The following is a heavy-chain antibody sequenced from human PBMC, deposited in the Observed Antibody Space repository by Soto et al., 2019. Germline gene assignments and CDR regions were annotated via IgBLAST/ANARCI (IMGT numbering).Heavy chain of an antibody. V-gene: IGHV4-31*03. Sequence: QVQLQESGPGLVKPSQTLSLTCTVSGGSISSGGYYWSWIRQHPGKGLELIGYIYYSGSTYYDPSLKSRVTISVDTSKNQFSLKLSSVTAADTAVYYCARDLLATYYYYGMDVWGQGTTVTVSS. D-gene: IGHD5-12*01. CDR3: ARDLLATYYYYGMDV. CDR2: IYYSGST. J-gene: IGHJ6*02. CDR1: GGSISSGGYY.